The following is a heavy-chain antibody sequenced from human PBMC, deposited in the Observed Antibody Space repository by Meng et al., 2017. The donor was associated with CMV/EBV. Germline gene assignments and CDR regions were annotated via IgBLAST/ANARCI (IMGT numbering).Heavy chain of an antibody. CDR3: AHSGYYYDSSGYRIDY. CDR2: IYWDDDK. J-gene: IGHJ4*02. D-gene: IGHD3-22*01. V-gene: IGHV2-5*02. Sequence: QITLKESGPTLGKPTQTLTLTCTFSGFSLSTSGVGVGWIRQPPGKALEWLALIYWDDDKRYSPSLKSRLTITKDTSKNQVVLTMTNMDPVDTATYYCAHSGYYYDSSGYRIDYWGQGTLVTVAS. CDR1: GFSLSTSGVG.